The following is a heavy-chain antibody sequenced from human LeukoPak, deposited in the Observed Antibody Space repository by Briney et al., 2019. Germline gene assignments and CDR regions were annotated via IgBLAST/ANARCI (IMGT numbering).Heavy chain of an antibody. D-gene: IGHD1-1*01. Sequence: PGVSLRLSCAASGFTFSDLWMHWVRQVPGEGLVWVAVSLGDVTAIYADSVKGRFTVSRDNAKNTLYLQANSLRVEDTAVYYSARGGPGTGMDYWGHGALFTVSS. V-gene: IGHV3-74*01. CDR1: GFTFSDLW. CDR3: ARGGPGTGMDY. CDR2: SLGDVTA. J-gene: IGHJ4*01.